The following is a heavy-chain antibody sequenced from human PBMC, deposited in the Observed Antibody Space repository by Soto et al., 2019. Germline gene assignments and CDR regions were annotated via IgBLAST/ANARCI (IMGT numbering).Heavy chain of an antibody. CDR1: GDMFRNSA. Sequence: SVKVSCKASGDMFRNSAFTWVRQAPGQGLEWMGVIIPLFGKGNDAQKFQGRVTFTADKSTSTLYMELTSLRSDDTAVYFCARARLSNGDPNIYFYYGLDVWGQGTTVTVS. CDR3: ARARLSNGDPNIYFYYGLDV. D-gene: IGHD6-6*01. CDR2: IIPLFGKG. V-gene: IGHV1-69*06. J-gene: IGHJ6*02.